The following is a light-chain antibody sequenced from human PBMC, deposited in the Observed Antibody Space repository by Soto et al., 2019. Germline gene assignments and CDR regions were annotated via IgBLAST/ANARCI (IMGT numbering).Light chain of an antibody. CDR3: YSYAGNSIYV. CDR1: SSDVGGYKL. V-gene: IGLV2-23*02. Sequence: QSALTQPASVSGSTGQSITISCSGTSSDVGGYKLVSWFQQHPGKVPKLMISEVTQRPSGVSDRFSGSKSGNTAFLTISGLQAEDEADYYCYSYAGNSIYVFGTGTKLTVL. CDR2: EVT. J-gene: IGLJ1*01.